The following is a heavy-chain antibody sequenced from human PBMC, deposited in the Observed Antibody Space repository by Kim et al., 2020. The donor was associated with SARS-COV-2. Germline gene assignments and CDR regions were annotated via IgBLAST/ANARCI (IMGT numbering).Heavy chain of an antibody. Sequence: GGSLRLSCAASGFTFSSYDMHWVRQATGKGLEWVSAIGTAGDTYYPGSVKGRFTISRENAKNSLYLQMNSLRAGDTAVYYCARAGPRIAAAATESWYFDLWGRGTLVTVSS. D-gene: IGHD6-13*01. CDR3: ARAGPRIAAAATESWYFDL. CDR2: IGTAGDT. CDR1: GFTFSSYD. V-gene: IGHV3-13*04. J-gene: IGHJ2*01.